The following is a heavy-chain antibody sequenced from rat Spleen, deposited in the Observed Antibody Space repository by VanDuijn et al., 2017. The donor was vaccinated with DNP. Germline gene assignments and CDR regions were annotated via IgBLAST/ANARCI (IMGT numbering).Heavy chain of an antibody. V-gene: IGHV5-58*01. CDR3: ARHDPGTLLDY. J-gene: IGHJ2*01. Sequence: EVQLVEIGGGLVQPGRSLKLSCVASGFTFSRYWMYWIRQAPGKGLEWVASINTDGSSTYYRDSVKGRFTISRDNAKSTLYLQMDSLRSEDTATYYCARHDPGTLLDYWGQGVMVTVSS. D-gene: IGHD1-4*01. CDR1: GFTFSRYW. CDR2: INTDGSST.